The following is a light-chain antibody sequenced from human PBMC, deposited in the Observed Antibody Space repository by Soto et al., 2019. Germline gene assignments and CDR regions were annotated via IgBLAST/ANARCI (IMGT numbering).Light chain of an antibody. J-gene: IGKJ1*01. CDR1: QSISSW. CDR2: KAS. CDR3: QPHNSYSWT. Sequence: QMTGSPSTQSAAVGARVTITCRPSQSISSWLAWYQQKPGKAPKLLIYKASSLESGVPSRFSGSGPGTEFTLTISCLHPGELATYYCQPHNSYSWTFGQGTKV. V-gene: IGKV1-5*03.